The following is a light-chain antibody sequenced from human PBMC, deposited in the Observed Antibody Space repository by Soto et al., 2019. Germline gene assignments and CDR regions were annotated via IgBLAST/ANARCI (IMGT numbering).Light chain of an antibody. V-gene: IGLV1-44*01. Sequence: QSVLXQPPSASGTPGQRVTISCSGSSSNVGSNTVNWYQQLPGRAPKLLIYNNNQRPSGVPDRFSDSKSGTAASLAISGLQSEDEADYYCSAWDDSLKVVLFGGGTKVTVL. CDR1: SSNVGSNT. CDR3: SAWDDSLKVVL. CDR2: NNN. J-gene: IGLJ2*01.